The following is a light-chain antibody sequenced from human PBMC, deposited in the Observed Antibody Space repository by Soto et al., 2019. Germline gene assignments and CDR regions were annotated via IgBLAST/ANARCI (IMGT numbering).Light chain of an antibody. Sequence: EIVLTQSPGTLSLSPGERATLSCRASQSVSSSYLAWYQQKPGQAPRLLIDGASSRATGIPYRFSGSGSETAFTLTISRLEAEDFSLYYCRRYGSSAFTFGQGTRLEIK. CDR1: QSVSSSY. V-gene: IGKV3-20*01. CDR2: GAS. CDR3: RRYGSSAFT. J-gene: IGKJ5*01.